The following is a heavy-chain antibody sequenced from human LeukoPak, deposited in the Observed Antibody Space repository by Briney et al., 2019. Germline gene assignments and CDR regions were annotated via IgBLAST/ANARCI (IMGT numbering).Heavy chain of an antibody. D-gene: IGHD3-22*01. CDR1: GYTFTSYA. CDR2: VNAGNGNT. CDR3: ARDLDSSREDV. J-gene: IGHJ6*02. V-gene: IGHV1-3*01. Sequence: ASVKVSCKASGYTFTSYAMHWVRQAPGQRLEWMGWVNAGNGNTKYSQKFQGRVTITRDTSASTAYMELSSLRSEDTAVYYCARDLDSSREDVWGQGTTVTVSS.